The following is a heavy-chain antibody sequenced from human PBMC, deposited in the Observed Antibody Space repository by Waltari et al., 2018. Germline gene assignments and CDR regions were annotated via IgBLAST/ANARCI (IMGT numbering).Heavy chain of an antibody. CDR2: IYYSGST. J-gene: IGHJ6*02. D-gene: IGHD5-18*01. Sequence: QLQLQESGPGLVKPSETLSLTCTVSGGSISSSSYYWGWIRQPPGKGLEWIGSIYYSGSTYYNPSLKSRVTISVDTSKNQFSLKLSSVTAADTAVYYCAGCGYSYGWGYYGMDVWGQGTTVTVSS. CDR3: AGCGYSYGWGYYGMDV. V-gene: IGHV4-39*07. CDR1: GGSISSSSYY.